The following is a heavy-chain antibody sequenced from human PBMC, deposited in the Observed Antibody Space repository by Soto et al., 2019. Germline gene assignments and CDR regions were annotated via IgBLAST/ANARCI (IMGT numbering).Heavy chain of an antibody. Sequence: QVQLVQSGAEVKKPGSSVKVSCKASGGTFSSYAISWVRQAPGQGLEWMGGIIPIFGTANYAQKFQGRVTITADEATSTAYMELSSLRSEDTVVYYCARQYYYDSSGYTAPDDYWGQGTLVTVSS. CDR1: GGTFSSYA. J-gene: IGHJ4*02. D-gene: IGHD3-22*01. V-gene: IGHV1-69*01. CDR2: IIPIFGTA. CDR3: ARQYYYDSSGYTAPDDY.